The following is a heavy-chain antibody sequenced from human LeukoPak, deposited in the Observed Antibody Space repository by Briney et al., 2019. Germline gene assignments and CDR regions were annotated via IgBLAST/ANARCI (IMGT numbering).Heavy chain of an antibody. J-gene: IGHJ3*02. V-gene: IGHV1-8*01. Sequence: ASVKVSCKASGYTFTSYDINWVRQATGQGLEWMGRMNPNGGNTGYAQKFQGRVIMTRNTSINTAYMELSSLRSEDTAVYYCARDIRGYSYGYVSGDAFDIWGQGTMVTVSS. D-gene: IGHD5-18*01. CDR1: GYTFTSYD. CDR3: ARDIRGYSYGYVSGDAFDI. CDR2: MNPNGGNT.